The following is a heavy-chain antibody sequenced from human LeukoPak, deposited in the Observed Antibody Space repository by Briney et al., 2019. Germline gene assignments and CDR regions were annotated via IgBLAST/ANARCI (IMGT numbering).Heavy chain of an antibody. J-gene: IGHJ2*01. CDR3: ARDRYYYDSSGYYWYFDL. CDR1: GGSISSYY. V-gene: IGHV4-59*01. Sequence: PSETLSLTCTVSGGSISSYYWSWIRQPPGKVLEWIGYIYYSGSTNYNPSLKSRVTISVDTSKNQFSLKLSSVTAADTAVYYCARDRYYYDSSGYYWYFDLWGRGTLVTVSS. CDR2: IYYSGST. D-gene: IGHD3-22*01.